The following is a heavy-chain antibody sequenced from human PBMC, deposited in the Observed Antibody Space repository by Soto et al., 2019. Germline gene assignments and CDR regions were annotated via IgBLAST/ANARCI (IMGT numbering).Heavy chain of an antibody. D-gene: IGHD4-17*01. J-gene: IGHJ3*02. CDR2: ISYDGSNK. V-gene: IGHV3-30*18. CDR1: GFTFSSYG. Sequence: QVPLVESGGGVVQPGRSLRLSCAASGFTFSSYGMHWVRQAPGKGLEWVAVISYDGSNKYYADSVKGRFTISRDNSKNTMYLQMNSLRAEDTAVYYCAKVSTLYGLVAFDIWGQGTMVTVS. CDR3: AKVSTLYGLVAFDI.